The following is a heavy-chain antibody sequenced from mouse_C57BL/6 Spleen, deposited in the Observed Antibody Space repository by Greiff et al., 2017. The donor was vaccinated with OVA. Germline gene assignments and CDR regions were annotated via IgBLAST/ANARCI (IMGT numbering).Heavy chain of an antibody. D-gene: IGHD2-4*01. CDR2: IHPTNGDT. CDR3: APYDDDGGFAY. Sequence: EVQLQQSGPELVKPGASVKISCKASGYTFTDYYMHWVKQSPGQSLEWIGEIHPTNGDTSYNQKFKGKATLTVDKSSSTAYMELRSLTSEDSAVYYCAPYDDDGGFAYWGQGTLVTVSA. J-gene: IGHJ3*01. V-gene: IGHV1-26*01. CDR1: GYTFTDYY.